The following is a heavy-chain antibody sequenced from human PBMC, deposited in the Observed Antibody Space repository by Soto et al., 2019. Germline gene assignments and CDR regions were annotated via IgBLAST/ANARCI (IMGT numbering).Heavy chain of an antibody. CDR2: IYTNGGT. D-gene: IGHD2-15*01. V-gene: IGHV3-66*01. CDR1: GGSISSSSYY. J-gene: IGHJ5*02. CDR3: ARAEVDMPTP. Sequence: PSETLSLTCTVSGGSISSSSYYWGWVRQAPGKGLEWVSVIYTNGGTKYADSVKGRFTISRDNSMNTVYLQMNSLRVEDTAVYYCARAEVDMPTPWGQGTLVTVSS.